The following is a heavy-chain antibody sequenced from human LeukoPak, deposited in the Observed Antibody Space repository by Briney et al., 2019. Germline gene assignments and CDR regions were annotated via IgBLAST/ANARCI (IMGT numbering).Heavy chain of an antibody. J-gene: IGHJ6*03. CDR1: GYTFTSYY. CDR3: ARDMEKGIVGATGYYYYYYMDV. D-gene: IGHD1-26*01. CDR2: INPSGGST. Sequence: ASVKVSCKASGYTFTSYYMHWVRQAPGQGLEWMGIINPSGGSTSYAQKFQGRVTMTRDMSTSTVYMELSSLRSEDTAVYYCARDMEKGIVGATGYYYYYYMDVWGKGTTVTVSS. V-gene: IGHV1-46*01.